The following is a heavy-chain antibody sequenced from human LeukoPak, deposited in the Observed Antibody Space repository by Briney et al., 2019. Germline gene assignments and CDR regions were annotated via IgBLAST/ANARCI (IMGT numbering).Heavy chain of an antibody. CDR2: IYYSGST. CDR1: GGSISSYY. Sequence: TSETLSLTCTVSGGSISSYYWSWIRQPPGKGLEWIGYIYYSGSTYYNPSLKSRVTISVDTSKNQFSLKLSSVTAADTAVCYCASTPETYYYDSSGSSGYYYYGMDVWGQGTTVTVSS. V-gene: IGHV4-59*01. CDR3: ASTPETYYYDSSGSSGYYYYGMDV. J-gene: IGHJ6*02. D-gene: IGHD3-22*01.